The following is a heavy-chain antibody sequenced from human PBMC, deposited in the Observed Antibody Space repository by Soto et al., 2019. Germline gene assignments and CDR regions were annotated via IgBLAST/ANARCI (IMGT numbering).Heavy chain of an antibody. CDR2: MNPNSGNT. CDR3: ARGPLSLYSADFR. J-gene: IGHJ4*02. CDR1: GYPFASSD. D-gene: IGHD6-13*01. Sequence: ASVKVSCKASGYPFASSDINGMRPATGQGLEWMGWMNPNSGNTGYAQRFQDRVTITRDTSANTVYMELSSLTSEDTAIYYCARGPLSLYSADFRWGRGTPVTVSS. V-gene: IGHV1-8*01.